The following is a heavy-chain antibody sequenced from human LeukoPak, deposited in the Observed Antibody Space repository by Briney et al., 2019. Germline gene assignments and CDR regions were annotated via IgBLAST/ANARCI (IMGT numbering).Heavy chain of an antibody. D-gene: IGHD3-3*01. CDR3: ANSPFWSGYSPRDY. CDR1: GFTFSSYE. J-gene: IGHJ4*02. V-gene: IGHV3-48*03. Sequence: PGGSLRLSCAASGFTFSSYEMNWVRQATGKGLEWVSYISSSGSTIYYADSVKGRFTISRDNAKNSLYLQMNSLRAEDTAVYYCANSPFWSGYSPRDYWGQGTLVTVSS. CDR2: ISSSGSTI.